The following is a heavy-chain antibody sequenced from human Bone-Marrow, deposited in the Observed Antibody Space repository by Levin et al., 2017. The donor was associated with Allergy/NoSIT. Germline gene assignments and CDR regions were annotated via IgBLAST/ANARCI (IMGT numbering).Heavy chain of an antibody. J-gene: IGHJ4*02. CDR1: GVSLSSGDYY. CDR3: ARVRPVNTFGGIIAYYFDS. Sequence: SQTLSLTCTVSGVSLSSGDYYWTWIRQPPGEGLEWLGYIYYGGTTHYSPPLKSRVPLPADTPKNQFSLRLTSVTAADTAIYYCARVRPVNTFGGIIAYYFDSWGQGALVTVSS. CDR2: IYYGGTT. D-gene: IGHD3-16*02. V-gene: IGHV4-61*08.